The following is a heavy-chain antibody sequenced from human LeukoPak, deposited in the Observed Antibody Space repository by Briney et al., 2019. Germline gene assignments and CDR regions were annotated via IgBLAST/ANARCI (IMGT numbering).Heavy chain of an antibody. J-gene: IGHJ4*02. D-gene: IGHD5/OR15-5a*01. CDR3: AKDYQRTWSTGDY. CDR2: IRYDGSNK. Sequence: GGSLRLSCAASGSTFSSYGMHWVRQAPGKGLEWVAFIRYDGSNKYYADSVKGRFTISRDNSKNTLYLQMNSLRAEDTAVYYCAKDYQRTWSTGDYWGQGTLVTVSS. CDR1: GSTFSSYG. V-gene: IGHV3-30*02.